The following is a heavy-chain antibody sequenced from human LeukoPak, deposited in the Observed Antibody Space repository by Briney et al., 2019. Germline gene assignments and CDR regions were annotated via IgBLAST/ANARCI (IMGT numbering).Heavy chain of an antibody. D-gene: IGHD2-15*01. CDR2: INPSGGST. Sequence: GASVKVSCKASGYTFTSYYMHWVRQAPGQGLEGMGIINPSGGSTSYAQKFQGRVTMTRDTSTSTVYMELSSLRSEDTAVYYCAGGIVVVVAATGTNWFDPWGQGTLVTVSS. J-gene: IGHJ5*02. CDR1: GYTFTSYY. V-gene: IGHV1-46*03. CDR3: AGGIVVVVAATGTNWFDP.